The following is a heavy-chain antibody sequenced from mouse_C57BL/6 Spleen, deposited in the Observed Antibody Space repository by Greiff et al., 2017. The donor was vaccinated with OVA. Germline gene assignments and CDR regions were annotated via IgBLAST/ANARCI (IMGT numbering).Heavy chain of an antibody. V-gene: IGHV5-6*02. J-gene: IGHJ1*03. D-gene: IGHD2-2*01. Sequence: DVMLVESGGDLVKPGGSLKLSCAASGFTFSSYGMSWVRQTPDKRLEWVATISSGGSYTYYPDSVKGRFTISRDNAKNTLYLQMSSLKSEDTAMYYCARQGYDGYFDVWGTGTTVTVSS. CDR1: GFTFSSYG. CDR2: ISSGGSYT. CDR3: ARQGYDGYFDV.